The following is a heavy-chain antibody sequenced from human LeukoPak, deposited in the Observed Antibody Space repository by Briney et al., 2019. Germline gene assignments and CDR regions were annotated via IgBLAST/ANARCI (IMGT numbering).Heavy chain of an antibody. V-gene: IGHV1-8*03. Sequence: ASLKVSCKASGYTFTSYDINRVRKATGQGLEWMGWINPNSGNTGYAQKFQGRVAITRNSSISTAYMKLSSLRSEDTAVYYCAISLTGYSYGIEYWGQGTLVTVSS. D-gene: IGHD5-18*01. CDR1: GYTFTSYD. J-gene: IGHJ4*02. CDR2: INPNSGNT. CDR3: AISLTGYSYGIEY.